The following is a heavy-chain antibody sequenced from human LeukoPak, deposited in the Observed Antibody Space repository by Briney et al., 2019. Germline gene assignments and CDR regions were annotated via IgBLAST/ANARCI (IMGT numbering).Heavy chain of an antibody. CDR1: GFTFSSYA. V-gene: IGHV3-23*01. CDR2: ISGSGGST. Sequence: GGSLRLSCAASGFTFSSYAMSWVRQAPGKGLEWVSAISGSGGSTYYADSVKGRFTISRDNSKNTLYLQMNSLRAEETAVYYCAKDPTVVTYYFDTSGPGDPVTASS. J-gene: IGHJ4*03. D-gene: IGHD4-23*01. CDR3: AKDPTVVTYYFDT.